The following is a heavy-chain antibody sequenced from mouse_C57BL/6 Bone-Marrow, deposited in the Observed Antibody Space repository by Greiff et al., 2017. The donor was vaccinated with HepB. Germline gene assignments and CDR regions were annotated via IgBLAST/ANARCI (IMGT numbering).Heavy chain of an antibody. CDR1: GFTFSDYY. Sequence: EVQGVESGGGLVQPGGSLKLSCAASGFTFSDYYMYWVRQTPEKRLEWVAYISNGGGSTYYPDTVKGRFTISRDNAKNTLYLQMSRLKSEDTAMYYCARAFIFDYWGQGTTLTVSS. CDR3: ARAFIFDY. D-gene: IGHD1-1*01. V-gene: IGHV5-12*01. CDR2: ISNGGGST. J-gene: IGHJ2*01.